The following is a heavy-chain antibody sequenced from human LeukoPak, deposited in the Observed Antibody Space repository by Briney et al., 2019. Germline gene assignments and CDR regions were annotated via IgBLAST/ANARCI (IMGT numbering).Heavy chain of an antibody. V-gene: IGHV4-39*07. J-gene: IGHJ4*02. CDR3: ARATSGTYYYFDS. Sequence: SETLSLTCTVSGGSISSSSYYWGWIRQPPGKGLEWIGSIYYSGSTYYNPSLKSRVTISVDTSKNQFSLKLSSVTAADTALYYCARATSGTYYYFDSWGRGTLVSVSS. D-gene: IGHD3-10*01. CDR2: IYYSGST. CDR1: GGSISSSSYY.